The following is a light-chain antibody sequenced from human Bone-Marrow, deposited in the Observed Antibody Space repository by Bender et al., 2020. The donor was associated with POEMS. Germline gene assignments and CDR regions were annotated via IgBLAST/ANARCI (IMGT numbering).Light chain of an antibody. V-gene: IGLV2-11*01. CDR3: CSYAGGSGML. Sequence: QSALTQPRSVSGSPGQSVTISCTGTSSDVGGYNYVSWHQQHPGKGPKLMIYDVNKRPSGVPGRFSGSKSGSTASLIISGLQAEDEADYYCCSYAGGSGMLCGGGTKLTVL. CDR1: SSDVGGYNY. J-gene: IGLJ2*01. CDR2: DVN.